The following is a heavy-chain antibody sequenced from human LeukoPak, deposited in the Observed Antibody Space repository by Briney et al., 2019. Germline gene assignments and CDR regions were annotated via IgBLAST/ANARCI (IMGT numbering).Heavy chain of an antibody. V-gene: IGHV4-31*03. CDR3: ARECNWPLWNCFDP. Sequence: SETLSLTCTVSGGSISSGAYYWSWIRPPPGKGLEWIGYIHHSGTTYSNPSLNPSLKSRITMSVDTSRNQFSLKLSSVTAADTAMYYCARECNWPLWNCFDPWGQGTLVTVSS. D-gene: IGHD1-20*01. CDR2: IHHSGTT. J-gene: IGHJ5*02. CDR1: GGSISSGAYY.